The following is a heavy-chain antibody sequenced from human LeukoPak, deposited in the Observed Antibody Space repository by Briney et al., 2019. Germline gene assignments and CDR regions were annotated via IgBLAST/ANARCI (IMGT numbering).Heavy chain of an antibody. D-gene: IGHD3-3*01. Sequence: GSLKLSCATSGFTFSSYSMNWVRQAPGKGLEWVSYISSSSSTIYYADSVKGRFTISRDNAKNSLYLQMNSLRAEDTAVYYCASFGAPLDYWGQGTLVTVSS. CDR2: ISSSSSTI. J-gene: IGHJ4*02. CDR1: GFTFSSYS. V-gene: IGHV3-48*01. CDR3: ASFGAPLDY.